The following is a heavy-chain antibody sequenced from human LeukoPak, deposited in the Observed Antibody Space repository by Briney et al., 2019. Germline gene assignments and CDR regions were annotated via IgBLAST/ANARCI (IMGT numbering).Heavy chain of an antibody. CDR1: GGTFSSYA. Sequence: SVKVFCKASGGTFSSYAISWVRQAPGQGLEWMGGIIPIFGTANYAQKFQGRVTITTDESTSTAYMELSSLRSEDTAVYYCASLTMVRGRHYYHYMDVWGKGTTVSVSS. D-gene: IGHD3-10*01. CDR2: IIPIFGTA. CDR3: ASLTMVRGRHYYHYMDV. J-gene: IGHJ6*03. V-gene: IGHV1-69*05.